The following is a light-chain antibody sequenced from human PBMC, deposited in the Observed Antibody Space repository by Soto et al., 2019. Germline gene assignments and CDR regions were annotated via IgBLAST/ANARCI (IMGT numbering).Light chain of an antibody. V-gene: IGLV1-40*01. CDR2: GNN. CDR3: QSYDNSRTYV. J-gene: IGLJ1*01. CDR1: SSNIGANYD. Sequence: QSVLTQPPSVSGAPGQSITISCTGSSSNIGANYDVHWYQQVPGTATKLLIYGNNNRSSGVPDRFSVSKSGTSASLAISGVQAEDEADYYCQSYDNSRTYVFGSGTKLTVL.